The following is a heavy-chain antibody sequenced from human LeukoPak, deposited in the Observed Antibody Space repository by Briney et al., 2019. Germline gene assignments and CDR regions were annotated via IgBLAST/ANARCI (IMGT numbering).Heavy chain of an antibody. CDR1: GGSFSSSSYY. D-gene: IGHD5-18*01. J-gene: IGHJ3*02. CDR2: IYYSGST. CDR3: ARGTWIQLWLGAFDI. V-gene: IGHV4-39*07. Sequence: SETLSLTCTVSGGSFSSSSYYWGWIRQPPGKGLEWIGIIYYSGSTYYNPSLKSRVTISVDTSKNQFSLKLSSVTAADTAVYYCARGTWIQLWLGAFDIWGQGTMVTVSS.